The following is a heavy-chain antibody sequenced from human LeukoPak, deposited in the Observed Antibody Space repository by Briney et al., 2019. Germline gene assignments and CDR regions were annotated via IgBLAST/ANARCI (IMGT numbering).Heavy chain of an antibody. D-gene: IGHD6-13*01. V-gene: IGHV1-18*01. Sequence: GASVKVSCKASGYTFTSYGISWVRQAPRQGLEWMGWISAYNGNTNYAQKLQGRVAMTTDTSTSTAYMELRSLRSDDTAVYYCAGVQYSSSWYSWFDPWGQGTLVTVSS. CDR2: ISAYNGNT. CDR3: AGVQYSSSWYSWFDP. J-gene: IGHJ5*02. CDR1: GYTFTSYG.